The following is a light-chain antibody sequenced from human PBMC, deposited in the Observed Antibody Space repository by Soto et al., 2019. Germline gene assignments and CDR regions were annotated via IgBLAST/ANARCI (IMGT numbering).Light chain of an antibody. CDR2: DSS. Sequence: EIVLTQSPATLSLSPGERATLSCSASPSVSTYLAWYQQKPGQAPRLLIYDSSNRATGIPARFSASGSGTDFTLTISSLEPEDLAVYYCHHRSSWFTCGGGTKVEIK. CDR1: PSVSTY. V-gene: IGKV3-11*01. J-gene: IGKJ4*01. CDR3: HHRSSWFT.